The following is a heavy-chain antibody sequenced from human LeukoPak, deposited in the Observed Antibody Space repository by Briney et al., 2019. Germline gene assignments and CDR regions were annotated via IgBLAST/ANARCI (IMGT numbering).Heavy chain of an antibody. CDR3: ARDYCSGGRCYSVDY. V-gene: IGHV3-48*04. D-gene: IGHD2-15*01. CDR1: GITLSNYG. CDR2: ITSSSSSI. J-gene: IGHJ4*02. Sequence: GGSLRLSCAVSGITLSNYGMSWVRQAPGKGLEWVSYITSSSSSIYYADSVKGRFTISRDNAKNSLYLQMNSLRAEDTAMYYCARDYCSGGRCYSVDYWGQGTLVTVSS.